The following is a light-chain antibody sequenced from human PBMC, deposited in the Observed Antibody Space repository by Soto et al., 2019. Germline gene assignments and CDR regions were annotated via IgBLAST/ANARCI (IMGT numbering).Light chain of an antibody. V-gene: IGLV2-14*01. CDR2: VVS. Sequence: QSVLAQPTSVSGSPGQSIAISCTGTSSDVGGYDYVSWHQQHPGKAPKVLISVVSNRPSGVSNRFSGSKSGNTASLTISGLQAEYEADYYCSSYRSGGSFVFGSGTKLTVL. CDR3: SSYRSGGSFV. CDR1: SSDVGGYDY. J-gene: IGLJ1*01.